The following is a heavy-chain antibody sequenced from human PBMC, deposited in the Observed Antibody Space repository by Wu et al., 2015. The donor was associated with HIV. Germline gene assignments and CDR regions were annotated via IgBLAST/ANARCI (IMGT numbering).Heavy chain of an antibody. Sequence: QVQLVQSGAEVKKPGSSVKVSCKPSGGTFSSYGINWVRQAPGQGLEWMGGIIPIFATTKYTQKLQGRITITTDESTSTSYMELSSLTSEDTAVYYCAISRRDGYIYDAFDMWGLGTMVTVSS. V-gene: IGHV1-69*05. CDR3: AISRRDGYIYDAFDM. J-gene: IGHJ3*02. CDR2: IIPIFATT. D-gene: IGHD5-24*01. CDR1: GGTFSSYG.